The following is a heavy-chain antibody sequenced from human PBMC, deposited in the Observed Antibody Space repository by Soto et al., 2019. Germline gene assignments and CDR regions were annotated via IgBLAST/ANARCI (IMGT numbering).Heavy chain of an antibody. CDR3: ARLGGSYCSSTSCYKGAFDI. J-gene: IGHJ3*02. CDR1: GFTVSSNY. D-gene: IGHD2-2*02. Sequence: GESLKISCAASGFTVSSNYMSWVRQAPGKGLEWVSVIYSGGSTYYADSVKGRFTISRDDSKNTLYLQMNSLRAEDTAVYYCARLGGSYCSSTSCYKGAFDIWGQGTMVTVSS. CDR2: IYSGGST. V-gene: IGHV3-66*04.